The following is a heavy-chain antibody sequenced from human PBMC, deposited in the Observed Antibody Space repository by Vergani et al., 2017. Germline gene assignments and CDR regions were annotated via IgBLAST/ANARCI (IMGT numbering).Heavy chain of an antibody. CDR3: TRGSYGSSSSCPPKY. J-gene: IGHJ4*01. CDR1: GGSINSDNYH. Sequence: QVQLQESGPGLVKPSQTLSLTCTVSGGSINSDNYHWGWIRQPPGKGLEWIGYIYYSGSNYYNPSLKSRVSMSVDTSKNQFSLKLSSVTAADTAVYYCTRGSYGSSSSCPPKYWGHGTRVTVSS. D-gene: IGHD2-2*01. V-gene: IGHV4-30-4*01. CDR2: IYYSGSN.